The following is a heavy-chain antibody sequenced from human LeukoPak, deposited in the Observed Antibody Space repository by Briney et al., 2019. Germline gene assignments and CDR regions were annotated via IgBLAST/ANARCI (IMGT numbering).Heavy chain of an antibody. J-gene: IGHJ3*02. D-gene: IGHD5-12*01. Sequence: PSETLSLTCTVSGGSISSYYWSWIRQTPGKGLEWIGYIYYSGSTNYNPSLKSRVTISVDTSKNQFSLKLSSVTFADTAVYYCAIYWAPGYSGYDYNLGPRAGGAFDIWGQGTMVTVSS. CDR1: GGSISSYY. CDR3: AIYWAPGYSGYDYNLGPRAGGAFDI. CDR2: IYYSGST. V-gene: IGHV4-59*08.